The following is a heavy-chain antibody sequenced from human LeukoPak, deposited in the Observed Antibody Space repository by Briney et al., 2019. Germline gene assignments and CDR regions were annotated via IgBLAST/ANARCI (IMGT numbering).Heavy chain of an antibody. CDR2: IYSGGST. CDR1: GFTVSSNY. V-gene: IGHV3-53*01. CDR3: ARYYYDSSGYPYYFDY. D-gene: IGHD3-22*01. Sequence: GSLRLSCAASGFTVSSNYMSWVRQAPGKGLEWVSVIYSGGSTYYADSVKGRFTISRDNSKNTLYLQMNSLRAEDTAVYYCARYYYDSSGYPYYFDYWGQGTLVTVSS. J-gene: IGHJ4*02.